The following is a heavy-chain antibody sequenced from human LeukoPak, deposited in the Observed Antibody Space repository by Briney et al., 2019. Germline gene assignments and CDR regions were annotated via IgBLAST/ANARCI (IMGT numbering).Heavy chain of an antibody. Sequence: NPGGSLRLSCAASGFTFSSYSMNWVRQAPGKGLEWVSSISSSSSYIYYADSVKGRFTISRDNAKNSLYLQMNSLRAEDTAVYYCARGPRGYSGYDGVTSYWGQGTLVTVSS. CDR1: GFTFSSYS. CDR2: ISSSSSYI. J-gene: IGHJ4*02. CDR3: ARGPRGYSGYDGVTSY. D-gene: IGHD5-12*01. V-gene: IGHV3-21*01.